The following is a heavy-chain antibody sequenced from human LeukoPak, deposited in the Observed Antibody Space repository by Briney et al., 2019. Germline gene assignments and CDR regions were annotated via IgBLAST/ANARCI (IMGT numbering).Heavy chain of an antibody. J-gene: IGHJ4*02. CDR1: GFIFSSYW. D-gene: IGHD3-3*01. V-gene: IGHV3-7*01. Sequence: GGSLRLSCAASGFIFSSYWMGWFRQAPGKGLEWVANIKRDGSERYYEDSVKGRFTISRDNAQNSLYLQMNSLRDEDTAVYYCARDKEAAVDFWSGYYPLWGQGTLVTVSS. CDR2: IKRDGSER. CDR3: ARDKEAAVDFWSGYYPL.